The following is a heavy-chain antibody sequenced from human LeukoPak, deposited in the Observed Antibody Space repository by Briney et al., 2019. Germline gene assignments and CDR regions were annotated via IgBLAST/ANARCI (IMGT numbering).Heavy chain of an antibody. V-gene: IGHV3-30*18. CDR1: GFTFTTYG. CDR3: AKDVKMFRGPMIMRHFDY. CDR2: ISFDGSEK. J-gene: IGHJ4*02. D-gene: IGHD3-10*01. Sequence: GGSLRLSRAASGFTFTTYGMHWVRQPPGKGLEWVALISFDGSEKYYAESVKGRFTISRDNSKNTLYLQMNSVRVEDTAVYFCAKDVKMFRGPMIMRHFDYWGQGSLVTVSS.